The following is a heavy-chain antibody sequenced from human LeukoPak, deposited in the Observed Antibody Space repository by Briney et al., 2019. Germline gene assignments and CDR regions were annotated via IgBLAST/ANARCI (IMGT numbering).Heavy chain of an antibody. Sequence: PSETLSLSCTVSGGSISSHYWSWIRQPAGKGLEWVGRIYSTGSTNYNPSLKSRVTMSVDTSKNQFSLKLSSVTAADTAVYYCARDGYCSSSTGYDYWGQGTLVTVYS. J-gene: IGHJ4*02. CDR1: GGSISSHY. D-gene: IGHD2-2*01. V-gene: IGHV4-4*07. CDR2: IYSTGST. CDR3: ARDGYCSSSTGYDY.